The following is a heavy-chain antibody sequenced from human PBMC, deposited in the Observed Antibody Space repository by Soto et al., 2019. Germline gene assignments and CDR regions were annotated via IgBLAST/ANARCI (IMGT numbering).Heavy chain of an antibody. CDR2: ISYDGSNK. CDR1: GFTFSSYG. V-gene: IGHV3-30*18. J-gene: IGHJ4*02. CDR3: AKAPLSIAVAVKFDY. Sequence: GGSLRLSCAASGFTFSSYGMHWVRQAPGKGLEWVAVISYDGSNKYYADSVKGRFTISRDNSKNTLYLQMNSLRAEDTAVYYCAKAPLSIAVAVKFDYWGQGTLVTVSS. D-gene: IGHD6-19*01.